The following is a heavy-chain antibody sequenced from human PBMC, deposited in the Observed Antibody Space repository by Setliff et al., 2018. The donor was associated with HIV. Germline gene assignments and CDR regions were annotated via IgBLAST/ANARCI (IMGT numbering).Heavy chain of an antibody. D-gene: IGHD2-2*01. Sequence: SETLSLTCTVSSYSVTSGYYWAWIRQPPGKGLEWIGNMYPSGSSYFNPTLQSRVTMSADTSKKQFFLKLSPVTAADTAVYYCARVGYCSSTNCYWGRPSYGMGVWGQGTTVTVSS. CDR2: MYPSGSS. V-gene: IGHV4-38-2*02. J-gene: IGHJ6*02. CDR1: SYSVTSGYY. CDR3: ARVGYCSSTNCYWGRPSYGMGV.